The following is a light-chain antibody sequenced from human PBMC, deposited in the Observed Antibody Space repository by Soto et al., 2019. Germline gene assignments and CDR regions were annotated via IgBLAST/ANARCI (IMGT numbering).Light chain of an antibody. J-gene: IGKJ1*01. CDR1: QRVSSSY. V-gene: IGKV3-20*01. CDR2: GAS. Sequence: EIVLTQSPGTLSLSPGERATLSCRASQRVSSSYLAWYQQNPGQAPRLLIYGASSRATGIPDRFSGSGSGTDFTLTISRLEPEEFAVYYCQQYGSSPRTFGQGTKVEIK. CDR3: QQYGSSPRT.